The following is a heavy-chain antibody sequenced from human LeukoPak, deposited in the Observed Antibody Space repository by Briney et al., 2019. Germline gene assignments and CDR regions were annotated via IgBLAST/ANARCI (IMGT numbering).Heavy chain of an antibody. D-gene: IGHD6-13*01. CDR3: AKAAAAPGFDF. CDR1: GFTFSSYA. Sequence: GGSLRLSCAASGFTFSSYALNWVRQAPGKGLEWVATVSGSGDRMYHADSVKGRFTISRDNSKNTIYLQMNSLRAEDTALYYCAKAAAAPGFDFWGQGTLVTVSS. J-gene: IGHJ4*02. V-gene: IGHV3-23*01. CDR2: VSGSGDRM.